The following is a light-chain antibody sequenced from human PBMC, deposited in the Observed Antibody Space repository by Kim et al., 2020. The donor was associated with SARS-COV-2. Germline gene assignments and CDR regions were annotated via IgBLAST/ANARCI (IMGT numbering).Light chain of an antibody. Sequence: LVMTQTPLSLSVTPGQPASISCKSSQSLLHSDGKISLYWYLQKPGQPPQLLIYEVSKRFSGVPERFSGSGSGTDFTLKISRVEAEDVGLYYCMPGLQSLYSFGQGTKLEI. CDR1: QSLLHSDGKIS. CDR3: MPGLQSLYS. CDR2: EVS. J-gene: IGKJ2*03. V-gene: IGKV2D-29*01.